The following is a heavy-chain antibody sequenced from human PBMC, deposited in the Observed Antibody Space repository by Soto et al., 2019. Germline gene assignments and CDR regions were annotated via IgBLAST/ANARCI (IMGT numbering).Heavy chain of an antibody. Sequence: KPSETLSLTCTVSGGSFKSGSYSWGWSRQPPGKGLEWIGYVYHTGRTSYNPSLKSRVSISMDTSKNQFSLNLDPVTAADTAVYFCARDFAYFDSWGQGTLVTV. CDR2: VYHTGRT. CDR3: ARDFAYFDS. V-gene: IGHV4-61*01. CDR1: GGSFKSGSYS. J-gene: IGHJ4*02. D-gene: IGHD3-3*01.